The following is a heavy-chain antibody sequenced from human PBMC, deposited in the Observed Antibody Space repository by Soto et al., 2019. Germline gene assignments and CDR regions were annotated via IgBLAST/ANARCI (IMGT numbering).Heavy chain of an antibody. CDR2: ISSSSSTI. Sequence: EVQLVESGGGLVQPGGSLRLSCAASGFTFSSYSMNWVRQAPGKGLEWVSYISSSSSTIYYADSVKGRFTISRDNAKNSLYLQMNSLRAEDTAGYYCARDEAIFGVFWFDPWGQGTLVTVSS. D-gene: IGHD3-3*01. CDR3: ARDEAIFGVFWFDP. V-gene: IGHV3-48*01. J-gene: IGHJ5*02. CDR1: GFTFSSYS.